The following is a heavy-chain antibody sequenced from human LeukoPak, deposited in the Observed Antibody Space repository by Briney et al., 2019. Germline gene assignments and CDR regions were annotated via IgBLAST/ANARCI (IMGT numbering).Heavy chain of an antibody. CDR1: GYTFTSYY. CDR2: INPSGGTT. CDR3: ARDRITMVRGVQNWFDP. V-gene: IGHV1-46*01. D-gene: IGHD3-10*01. Sequence: ASVKVSCKASGYTFTSYYMHCVRQTPGQGLECMGIINPSGGTTSYAQKFQGRVTMTRDTSTSTVYMELSSLRCEDTAVYYCARDRITMVRGVQNWFDPWGQGTLVTVSS. J-gene: IGHJ5*02.